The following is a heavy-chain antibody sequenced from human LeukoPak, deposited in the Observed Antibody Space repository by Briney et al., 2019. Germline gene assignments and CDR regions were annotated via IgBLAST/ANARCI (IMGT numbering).Heavy chain of an antibody. CDR3: ARGPMAYYDRNYPFDC. V-gene: IGHV3-7*01. CDR1: AFTVSDYW. J-gene: IGHJ4*02. Sequence: GGSLRLSCTASAFTVSDYWMNWVRQAPGKGLEWVANIKQDGSEKYYVDSVKGRFTISRDNAKNSLYLQMNSLRAEDTAVYYCARGPMAYYDRNYPFDCWGQGTLVTVSS. D-gene: IGHD3-22*01. CDR2: IKQDGSEK.